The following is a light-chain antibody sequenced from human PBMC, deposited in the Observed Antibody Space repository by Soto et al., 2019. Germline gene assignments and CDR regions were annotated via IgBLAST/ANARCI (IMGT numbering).Light chain of an antibody. J-gene: IGKJ4*01. V-gene: IGKV1-9*01. CDR3: QQFNTYPLT. CDR1: QGINDY. CDR2: AAS. Sequence: DIQLTQSPSFLSASVGDRVTITCRASQGINDYLAWYQQKPGKAPKLLIYAASTLQSEVPSRFIGSASGTEFTLTISSLPPEDLATYYCQQFNTYPLTFGGGTKVEVK.